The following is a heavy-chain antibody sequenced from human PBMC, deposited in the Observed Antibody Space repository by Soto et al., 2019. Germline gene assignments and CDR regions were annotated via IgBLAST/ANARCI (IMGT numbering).Heavy chain of an antibody. CDR1: GYTFTSYG. Sequence: QVHLVQSGAEVKKPGASVKVSCKASGYTFTSYGITWVRQAPGQGLEWMGWISAHNGNTDSAQKLQGRGIVTRDTSTSTAYMELRSLISDDTAVYYCARGRYGDYWGQGALVTVSS. D-gene: IGHD1-1*01. V-gene: IGHV1-18*01. CDR2: ISAHNGNT. J-gene: IGHJ4*02. CDR3: ARGRYGDY.